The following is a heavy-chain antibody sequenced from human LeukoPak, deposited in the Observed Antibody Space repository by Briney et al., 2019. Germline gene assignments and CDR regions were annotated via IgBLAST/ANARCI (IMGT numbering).Heavy chain of an antibody. CDR2: IYPSDSNT. J-gene: IGHJ4*02. CDR1: GYNFTNYW. CDR3: AWRDTTYFDY. V-gene: IGHV5-51*01. D-gene: IGHD1-1*01. Sequence: GESLKISCKGSGYNFTNYWIGWVRQMLGKGLEWMGIIYPSDSNTRYSPSFQGQVTISADKSISTACLQWSSLRASDTAMYYCAWRDTTYFDYWGQGSLVTVSS.